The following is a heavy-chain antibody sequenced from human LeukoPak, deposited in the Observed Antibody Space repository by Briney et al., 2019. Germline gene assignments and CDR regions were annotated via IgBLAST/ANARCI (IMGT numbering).Heavy chain of an antibody. CDR1: GYTFTSYG. CDR2: IIPIFGTA. V-gene: IGHV1-69*13. J-gene: IGHJ4*02. D-gene: IGHD2-15*01. Sequence: ASVKVSCKASGYTFTSYGISWVRQAPGQGLEWMGGIIPIFGTANYAQKFQGRVTITADESTSTAYMELSSLRSEDTAVYYCARDDCSGGSCSSGYSFWGQGTLVTVSS. CDR3: ARDDCSGGSCSSGYSF.